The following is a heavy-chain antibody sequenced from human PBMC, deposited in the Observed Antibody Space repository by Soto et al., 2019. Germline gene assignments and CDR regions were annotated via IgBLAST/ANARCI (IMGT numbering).Heavy chain of an antibody. J-gene: IGHJ6*02. Sequence: GESLKISCKGPGYSFTSYWIGWVRQMPGKGLEWMGIIYPGDSDTRYSPSFQGQVTISADKSISTAYLQWSSLKASDTAMYYCARHGIRYYYDSSGYYYGMDVWGQGTTVTVSS. CDR1: GYSFTSYW. CDR3: ARHGIRYYYDSSGYYYGMDV. CDR2: IYPGDSDT. V-gene: IGHV5-51*01. D-gene: IGHD3-22*01.